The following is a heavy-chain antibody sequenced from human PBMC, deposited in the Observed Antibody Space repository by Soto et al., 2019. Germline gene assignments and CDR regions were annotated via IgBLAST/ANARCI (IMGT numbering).Heavy chain of an antibody. V-gene: IGHV1-3*01. Sequence: ASVKVSCKASGYTFTSYAMHWVRQPPGQRLEWMEWINAGNGNTKYSQKIQGRVTITRDTSASTAYMELSSLRSEDTAVYYCARPHFSSSYYFDYWGQGTLVTVSS. J-gene: IGHJ4*02. CDR1: GYTFTSYA. D-gene: IGHD6-13*01. CDR3: ARPHFSSSYYFDY. CDR2: INAGNGNT.